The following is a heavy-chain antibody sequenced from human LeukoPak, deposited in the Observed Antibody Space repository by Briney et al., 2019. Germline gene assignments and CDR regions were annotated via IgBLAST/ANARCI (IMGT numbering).Heavy chain of an antibody. J-gene: IGHJ4*02. V-gene: IGHV1-2*02. CDR1: GYTFTGYY. D-gene: IGHD6-13*01. CDR3: ARVRSISWSWDFDY. CDR2: INPNSGGT. Sequence: ASVKVSCKASGYTFTGYYMHWVRQAPGQGLEWMGWINPNSGGTDYAQDFQGRVTMTRDTSIITAYMELSRLRSDDTAVYYCARVRSISWSWDFDYWGQGTLVTVSS.